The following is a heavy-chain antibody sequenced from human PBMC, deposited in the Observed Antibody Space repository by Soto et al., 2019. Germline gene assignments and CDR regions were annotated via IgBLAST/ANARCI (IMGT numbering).Heavy chain of an antibody. CDR1: GFTFSSYA. CDR3: ARDMDYYDSSGSPLDY. Sequence: GGSLILSCAASGFTFSSYAMHWVRQAPGKGLEWVAVISYDGSNKYYADSVKGRFTISRDNSKNTLYLQMNSLRAEDTAVYYCARDMDYYDSSGSPLDYWGQGPLVTVSS. CDR2: ISYDGSNK. V-gene: IGHV3-30-3*01. D-gene: IGHD3-22*01. J-gene: IGHJ4*02.